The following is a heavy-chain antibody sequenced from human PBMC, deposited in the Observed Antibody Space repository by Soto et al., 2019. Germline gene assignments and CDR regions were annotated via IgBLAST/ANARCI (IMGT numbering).Heavy chain of an antibody. Sequence: QVQLQQWGAGLLKPSETLSLTCAVYGGSFSGYYWSWIRQPPGKGLEWIGEINHSGSTNYNPSLKSRVTISVDTSKNQFSLKLSSVTAADTAVHYCARGRELRQNDYCGHGTLVTVSS. CDR3: ARGRELRQNDY. CDR1: GGSFSGYY. V-gene: IGHV4-34*01. CDR2: INHSGST. J-gene: IGHJ4*01. D-gene: IGHD3-3*01.